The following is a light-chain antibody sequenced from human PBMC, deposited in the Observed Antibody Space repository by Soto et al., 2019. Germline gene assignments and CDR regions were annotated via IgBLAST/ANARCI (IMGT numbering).Light chain of an antibody. J-gene: IGLJ2*01. Sequence: QSVLTQPPSVSAAPGQKVTISCSGSSSNIGNNYVSWYQQLPGTAPKLLIYDNNSRPSGIPDRFSGSKSVTSATLGITGLQTGDEADYYCGTWDSSLSAVVFGGGTKLTVL. CDR3: GTWDSSLSAVV. CDR2: DNN. CDR1: SSNIGNNY. V-gene: IGLV1-51*01.